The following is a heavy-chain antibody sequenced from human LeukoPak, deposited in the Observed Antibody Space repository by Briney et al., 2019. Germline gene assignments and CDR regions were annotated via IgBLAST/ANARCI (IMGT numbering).Heavy chain of an antibody. CDR1: GFTFSAYG. J-gene: IGHJ4*02. CDR2: ISGSGGST. D-gene: IGHD2-15*01. Sequence: QAGGSLRLSCAASGFTFSAYGMSWVRQAPGKRLEWVSGISGSGGSTYYADPVKGRFIISRDNPKNTVYLQVNSLRVEDTALYFCAKGTVVFSATGRDNFDYWGEGTLVTVSS. CDR3: AKGTVVFSATGRDNFDY. V-gene: IGHV3-23*01.